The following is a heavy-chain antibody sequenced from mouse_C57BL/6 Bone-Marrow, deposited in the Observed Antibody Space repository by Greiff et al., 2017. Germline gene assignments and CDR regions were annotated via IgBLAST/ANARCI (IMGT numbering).Heavy chain of an antibody. Sequence: EVQLQKSGAELVRPGASVKLSCTASGFNIKDDYMHWVKQRPEQGLEWIGWIDPENGDTEYASKFQGKATITADTSSNTAYLQLSSLTSEDTAVYYCTTGNFDYWGQGTTLTVSS. CDR3: TTGNFDY. J-gene: IGHJ2*01. V-gene: IGHV14-4*01. CDR2: IDPENGDT. CDR1: GFNIKDDY.